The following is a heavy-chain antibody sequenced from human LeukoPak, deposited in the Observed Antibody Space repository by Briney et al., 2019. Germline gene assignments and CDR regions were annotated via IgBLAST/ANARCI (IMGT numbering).Heavy chain of an antibody. D-gene: IGHD2-15*01. Sequence: PSETLSLTCTVSGGSISGYYWSWLRQPPGKGLEWIGYIYYSGYTSYNPSLKSRVTISVDTSKNQFSLKLSSVTAADTAVYYCARVGANGYCSGGSCYHFDYWGQGTLVTVSS. CDR3: ARVGANGYCSGGSCYHFDY. CDR2: IYYSGYT. V-gene: IGHV4-59*01. CDR1: GGSISGYY. J-gene: IGHJ4*02.